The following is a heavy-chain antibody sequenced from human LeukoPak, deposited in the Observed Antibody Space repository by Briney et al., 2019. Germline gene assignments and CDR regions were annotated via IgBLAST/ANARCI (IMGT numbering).Heavy chain of an antibody. CDR2: ISYDGSNK. J-gene: IGHJ6*03. CDR1: GFTFSSYA. V-gene: IGHV3-30*04. CDR3: ATSRTTMIGDYMDF. Sequence: PGRSLRLSCAASGFTFSSYAMHWVRQAPGKGLEWVAVISYDGSNKYYADSVKGRFTLSRDNSKNTVYLQVDSLRSEDTAVYFCATSRTTMIGDYMDFWGRGTAVTVSS. D-gene: IGHD3-22*01.